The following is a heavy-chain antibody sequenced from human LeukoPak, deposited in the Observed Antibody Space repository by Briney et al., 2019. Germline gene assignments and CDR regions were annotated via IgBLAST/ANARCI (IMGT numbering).Heavy chain of an antibody. V-gene: IGHV1-69*13. J-gene: IGHJ6*02. CDR2: IIPIFGTA. D-gene: IGHD6-13*01. CDR1: GGTFSSHT. CDR3: ARGQRYSSSWFGMDV. Sequence: ASVKVSCKASGGTFSSHTISWVRQAPGQGLEWMGGIIPIFGTANYAQKFQGRVTITADESTSTAYMELSSLRSEDTAVYYCARGQRYSSSWFGMDVWGQGTTVTVSS.